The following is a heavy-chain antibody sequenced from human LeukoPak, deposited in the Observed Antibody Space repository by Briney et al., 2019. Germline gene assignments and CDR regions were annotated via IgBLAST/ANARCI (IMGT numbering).Heavy chain of an antibody. CDR3: AKDDDWGRYKH. J-gene: IGHJ1*01. CDR1: GFTFSTYA. Sequence: GGSLRLSCAASGFTFSTYAMTWVRQAPGKGLEWVSLISGTGGSTYYADSVKGRFTISRDNSKNTLYLQMNSLRAEDTAVYYCAKDDDWGRYKHWGQGTLVTVSS. V-gene: IGHV3-23*01. CDR2: ISGTGGST. D-gene: IGHD3-16*01.